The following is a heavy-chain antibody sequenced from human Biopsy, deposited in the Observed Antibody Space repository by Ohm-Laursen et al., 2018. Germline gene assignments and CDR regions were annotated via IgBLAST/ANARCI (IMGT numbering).Heavy chain of an antibody. CDR3: ARLGDFHGSGIYGLDV. J-gene: IGHJ6*02. CDR1: RDSISNYY. CDR2: IYYTGST. V-gene: IGHV4-59*12. Sequence: GTLSLTCPVSRDSISNYYWTWIRQSPGKGLEWIGYIYYTGSTNYNPSVKSRVTISVDTSKNQFSLKLNSVTAADTALYYCARLGDFHGSGIYGLDVWGRGTLVTVSS. D-gene: IGHD3-10*01.